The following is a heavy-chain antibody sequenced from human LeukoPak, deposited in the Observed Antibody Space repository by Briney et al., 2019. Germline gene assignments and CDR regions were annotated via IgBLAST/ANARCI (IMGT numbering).Heavy chain of an antibody. CDR1: GFNFGDHA. Sequence: QPGRSLRLSCTTSGFNFGDHAMTWVRQAPGKGLQWIGFIRSKLYGGSADYAASVKGRFYMSRDDSMRIVYLEMSSLRTDDTAVYFCARGGSDYNSYAYHYWGQGTLVTVSS. J-gene: IGHJ4*02. CDR3: ARGGSDYNSYAYHY. D-gene: IGHD4-11*01. CDR2: IRSKLYGGSA. V-gene: IGHV3-49*04.